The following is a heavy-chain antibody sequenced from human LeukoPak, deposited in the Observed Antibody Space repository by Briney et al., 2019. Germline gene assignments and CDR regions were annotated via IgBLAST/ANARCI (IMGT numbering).Heavy chain of an antibody. D-gene: IGHD5-18*01. J-gene: IGHJ4*02. CDR3: ARDPGTAMGRALDY. V-gene: IGHV3-74*01. CDR1: GFTFSNYW. Sequence: GGSLRLSCAASGFTFSNYWMHWVRQAPGKGLVWVSRINSDESTTTYADSARGRFTISRDNAKNTLYLQMNSLRAEDTAVYYCARDPGTAMGRALDYWGQGTLVTVSS. CDR2: INSDESTT.